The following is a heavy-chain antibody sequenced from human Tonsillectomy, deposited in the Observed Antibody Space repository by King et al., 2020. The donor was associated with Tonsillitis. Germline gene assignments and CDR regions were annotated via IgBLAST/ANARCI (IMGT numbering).Heavy chain of an antibody. J-gene: IGHJ6*02. V-gene: IGHV3-21*01. CDR2: ISSSVSDI. D-gene: IGHD3/OR15-3a*01. CDR1: GFTFSYYN. Sequence: VQLVQSGGGLVKPGGSLRLSCAASGFTFSYYNMNWVRQAPGKGLEWFSSISSSVSDIYYADSVKGRFTMSRDNAKNSPYRQMNSLRAENTAVYYCARMTGLGLGILYSGMYLWGQFITVTVS. CDR3: ARMTGLGLGILYSGMYL.